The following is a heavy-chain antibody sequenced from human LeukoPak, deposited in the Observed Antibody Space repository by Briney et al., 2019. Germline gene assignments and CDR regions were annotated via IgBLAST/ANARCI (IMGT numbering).Heavy chain of an antibody. V-gene: IGHV3-48*03. CDR2: ISSSGSTI. CDR1: GFTFSSYE. CDR3: AKSFGYYFDY. D-gene: IGHD3-10*01. J-gene: IGHJ4*02. Sequence: GGSLRLSCAASGFTFSSYEMSWVRQAPGKGLEWVSYISSSGSTIYYADSVKGRFTISRDNAKNSLYLQMNSLRAEDMALYYCAKSFGYYFDYWGQGTLVTVSS.